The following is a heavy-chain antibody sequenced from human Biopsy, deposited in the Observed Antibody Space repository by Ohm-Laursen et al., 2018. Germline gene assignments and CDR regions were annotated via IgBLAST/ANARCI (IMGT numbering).Heavy chain of an antibody. CDR3: ARAKTQDRSFPDWYFDL. CDR2: IFFSGDT. V-gene: IGHV4-31*02. Sequence: TLTLTCIGSGDSIFGGGYYWTWIRQHPEKGLEWLGYIFFSGDTHYNPSLRSRVAISSDMSKNEFYLRLYSVTAADTAVYYCARAKTQDRSFPDWYFDLWGRGTLVTVSS. D-gene: IGHD3-22*01. J-gene: IGHJ2*01. CDR1: GDSIFGGGYY.